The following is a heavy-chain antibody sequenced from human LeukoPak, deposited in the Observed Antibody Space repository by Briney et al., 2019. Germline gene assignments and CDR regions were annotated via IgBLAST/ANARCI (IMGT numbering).Heavy chain of an antibody. CDR2: IIPIFGTA. CDR1: GGTFSSYA. Sequence: SVKVSCKASGGTFSSYAISWVRQAPGQGLEWMGGIIPIFGTANYAQKFQGRVTITTDESTSTAYMELSSLRSEDTAVYYCARGSQPAAAGHDGSYFDYWGQGTLVTVSS. V-gene: IGHV1-69*05. CDR3: ARGSQPAAAGHDGSYFDY. J-gene: IGHJ4*02. D-gene: IGHD6-13*01.